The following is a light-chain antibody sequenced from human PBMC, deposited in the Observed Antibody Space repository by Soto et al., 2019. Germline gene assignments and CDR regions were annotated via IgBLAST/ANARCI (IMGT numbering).Light chain of an antibody. Sequence: EIVLTQSPGTLSLSPGERATLSCRASQSVNNNYLAWYQQKPGQAPRLLICGASSRATGIPDRFSGSGSGTDFTLTISRLEPEDFAVYYCLHYDSSRTFGQGTKVDIK. CDR1: QSVNNNY. CDR3: LHYDSSRT. CDR2: GAS. V-gene: IGKV3-20*01. J-gene: IGKJ1*01.